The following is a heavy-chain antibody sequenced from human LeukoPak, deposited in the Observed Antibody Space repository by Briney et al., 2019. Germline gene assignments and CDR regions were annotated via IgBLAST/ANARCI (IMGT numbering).Heavy chain of an antibody. J-gene: IGHJ6*03. CDR3: AKFRGLYYYYYMDV. CDR1: GYTFTSYG. CDR2: ISAYNGNT. V-gene: IGHV1-18*01. Sequence: ASVKVSCKASGYTFTSYGISWVRQAPGQGLEWMGWISAYNGNTNYAQKLQGRVTMTTDTSTSTAYMELRSLRAEDTAVYYCAKFRGLYYYYYMDVWGKGTTVTVSS. D-gene: IGHD2-21*01.